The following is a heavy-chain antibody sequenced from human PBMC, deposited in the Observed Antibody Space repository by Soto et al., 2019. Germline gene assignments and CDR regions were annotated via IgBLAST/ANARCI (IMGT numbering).Heavy chain of an antibody. CDR1: GGSISSYY. D-gene: IGHD3-22*01. CDR2: IYYSGST. J-gene: IGHJ4*02. V-gene: IGHV4-59*01. Sequence: SETLSLTCTVSGGSISSYYWSWIRQPPGKGLEWIGYIYYSGSTNYNPSLKSRVTISVDTSKNQFSLKLSSVTAADTAVYYCARGVGSYGYDYYDSSGYYYDYWGQGTLVTVSS. CDR3: ARGVGSYGYDYYDSSGYYYDY.